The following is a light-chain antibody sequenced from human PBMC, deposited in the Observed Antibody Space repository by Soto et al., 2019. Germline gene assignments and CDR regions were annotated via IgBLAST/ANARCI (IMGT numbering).Light chain of an antibody. Sequence: DIQMTQSPSTLSASVGDRVTITCRASQSISSWLAWYQQKQGKAPKLLIYKASSLESGVPSRFSGSGSGTEFTLTISSLQPVDFATYYCQQYKSYWTFGQGTKV. CDR2: KAS. CDR1: QSISSW. V-gene: IGKV1-5*03. J-gene: IGKJ1*01. CDR3: QQYKSYWT.